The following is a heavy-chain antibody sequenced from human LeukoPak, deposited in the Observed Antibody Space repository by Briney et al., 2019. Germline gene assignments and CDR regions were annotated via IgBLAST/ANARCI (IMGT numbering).Heavy chain of an antibody. V-gene: IGHV5-51*01. Sequence: GESLKTSCQGSGYSFTTYWIGWIRQLPGKGLEWMGIIYPGDSDTRYSPSFQGLVAFSADKSVNTAYLRWSSLKAADTAMYYCARCDGTGFLTFPIWGQGTMVTV. J-gene: IGHJ3*02. CDR2: IYPGDSDT. CDR3: ARCDGTGFLTFPI. D-gene: IGHD3-22*01. CDR1: GYSFTTYW.